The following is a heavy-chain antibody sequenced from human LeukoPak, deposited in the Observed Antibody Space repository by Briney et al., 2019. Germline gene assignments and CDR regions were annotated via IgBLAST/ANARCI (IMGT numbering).Heavy chain of an antibody. D-gene: IGHD3-22*01. Sequence: SETLSLTCTISGGSISSYYWSWIRQPAGKGLEWIGYIYHSGSTYYNPSLKSRVTISVDRSKNQFSLKLSSVTAADTAVYYCATAASTSGYYPFDYWGQGTLVTVSS. J-gene: IGHJ4*02. CDR2: IYHSGST. V-gene: IGHV4-59*06. CDR1: GGSISSYY. CDR3: ATAASTSGYYPFDY.